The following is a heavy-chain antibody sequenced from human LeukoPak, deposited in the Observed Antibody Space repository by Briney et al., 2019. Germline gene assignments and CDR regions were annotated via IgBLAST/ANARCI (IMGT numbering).Heavy chain of an antibody. V-gene: IGHV3-30*02. Sequence: GGSLRLSCVASGFTFSSHGMHWVRQAPGKGLEWVAFIRYDGSNKYYADSVKGRFTISRDNSKNTLYLQMNSLRAEDTAVYYCAKDVDYYGSGSPNGVDYWGQGTLVTVSS. J-gene: IGHJ4*02. D-gene: IGHD3-10*01. CDR1: GFTFSSHG. CDR3: AKDVDYYGSGSPNGVDY. CDR2: IRYDGSNK.